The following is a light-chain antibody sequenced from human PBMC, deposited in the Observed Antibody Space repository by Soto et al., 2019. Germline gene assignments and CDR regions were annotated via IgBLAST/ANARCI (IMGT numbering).Light chain of an antibody. CDR1: ESVSNN. CDR2: AAS. V-gene: IGKV3-15*01. CDR3: QQYNNWPSMT. J-gene: IGKJ5*01. Sequence: DIVMTQSPATLSVSTGERATLSCRASESVSNNLAWYQQKPGQAPRLLFYAASTRATGVPARFSGSGSGTDFTLSISTLQSEYFAVYYCQQYNNWPSMTVGQGTRLEIK.